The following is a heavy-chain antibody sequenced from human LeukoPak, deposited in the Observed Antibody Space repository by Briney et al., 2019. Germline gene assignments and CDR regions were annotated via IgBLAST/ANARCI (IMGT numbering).Heavy chain of an antibody. J-gene: IGHJ6*03. CDR2: IYYSGST. Sequence: SETLSLTCTVSGGSISSSSYYWGWIRQPPGKGLEWIVSIYYSGSTYYNPSLKSRVTISVDTSKNQFSLKLSSVTAADTAVYYCARALYGDYPYYYYYYYMDVWGKGTTVTVSS. CDR3: ARALYGDYPYYYYYYYMDV. CDR1: GGSISSSSYY. V-gene: IGHV4-39*07. D-gene: IGHD4-17*01.